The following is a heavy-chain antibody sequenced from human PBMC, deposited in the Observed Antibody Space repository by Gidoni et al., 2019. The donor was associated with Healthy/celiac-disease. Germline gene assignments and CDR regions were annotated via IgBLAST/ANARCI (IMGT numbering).Heavy chain of an antibody. J-gene: IGHJ3*02. CDR3: ARPYSSSWIDAFDI. D-gene: IGHD6-13*01. CDR2: INAGNGNT. V-gene: IGHV1-3*01. Sequence: QVQLVQSGAEVKKPGASVKVSCKASGYTFTSYAMHWVRQAPGQRLEWMGWINAGNGNTKYSQKFQGRVTITRDTSASTAYMELSSLRSEDTAVYYCARPYSSSWIDAFDIWGQGTMVTVSS. CDR1: GYTFTSYA.